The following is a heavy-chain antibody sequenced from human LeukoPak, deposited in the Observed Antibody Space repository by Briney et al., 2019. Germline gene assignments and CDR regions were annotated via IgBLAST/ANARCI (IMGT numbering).Heavy chain of an antibody. Sequence: ESGPTLVNPTQTLTLTRTFSGFSLSTSGVGVGWIRQPPGKGLEWIGSIYYSGSTYYNPSLKSRVTISVDTSKNQFSLKLSSVTAADTAVYYCARDYYDSSGYSSSEFDYWGQGTLVTVSS. CDR1: GFSLSTSGVG. CDR3: ARDYYDSSGYSSSEFDY. J-gene: IGHJ4*02. V-gene: IGHV4-39*07. CDR2: IYYSGST. D-gene: IGHD3-22*01.